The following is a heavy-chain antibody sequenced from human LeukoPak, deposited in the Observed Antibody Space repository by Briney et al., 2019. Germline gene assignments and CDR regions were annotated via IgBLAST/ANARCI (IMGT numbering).Heavy chain of an antibody. CDR2: ISGRTGAT. CDR1: GFTFTTNA. CDR3: AKCGNSGCHLIDY. J-gene: IGHJ4*02. V-gene: IGHV3-23*01. D-gene: IGHD5-12*01. Sequence: GGSLRLSCAASGFTFTTNAMSWVRQAPGKGLEWVSAISGRTGATYYADSEKGGFTISRDNSKSTLYLQMDSLRAEDTAVYYCAKCGNSGCHLIDYWGQGTLVTVSS.